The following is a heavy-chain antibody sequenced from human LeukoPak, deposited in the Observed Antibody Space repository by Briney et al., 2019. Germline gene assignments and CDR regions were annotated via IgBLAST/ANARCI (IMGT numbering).Heavy chain of an antibody. CDR2: IKQDGSEK. CDR1: GFTFSSYW. D-gene: IGHD6-13*01. V-gene: IGHV3-7*01. Sequence: GGSLRLSCAASGFTFSSYWMSWVRQAPGKGLEWVANIKQDGSEKYYVDSVKGRFTISRDNAKNSLYLQMNSLRAEDTAVYYCARESPPGIAAAGTIAGYYGMDVWGQGTTVTVSS. CDR3: ARESPPGIAAAGTIAGYYGMDV. J-gene: IGHJ6*02.